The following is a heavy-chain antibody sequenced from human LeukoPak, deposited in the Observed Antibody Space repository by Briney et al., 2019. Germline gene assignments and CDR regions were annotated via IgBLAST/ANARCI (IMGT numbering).Heavy chain of an antibody. CDR2: ISAYNGNT. CDR1: GYTFTKYG. CDR3: ASLLNTAMADYYFDY. J-gene: IGHJ4*02. D-gene: IGHD5-18*01. V-gene: IGHV1-18*01. Sequence: ASVKVSFKASGYTFTKYGISWVRQAPGQGLEWMGWISAYNGNTNYAQKLQGRVTMTTDTSTSTAYMELRSLRSDDTAVYYCASLLNTAMADYYFDYWGQGTLVTVSS.